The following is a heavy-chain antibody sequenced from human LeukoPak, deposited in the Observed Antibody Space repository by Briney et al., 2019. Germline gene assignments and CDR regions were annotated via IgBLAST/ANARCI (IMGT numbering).Heavy chain of an antibody. J-gene: IGHJ3*02. CDR3: ARDLRGDLTMIVDAVAFDI. D-gene: IGHD3-22*01. CDR2: IIPIFGTA. V-gene: IGHV1-69*05. Sequence: SVKVSCKASGGTFSSYAISWVRQAPGQGLEWMGRIIPIFGTANYAQKFQGRVTITTDESTSTAYMELSSLRSEDTAVYYCARDLRGDLTMIVDAVAFDIWGQGTEVTVSS. CDR1: GGTFSSYA.